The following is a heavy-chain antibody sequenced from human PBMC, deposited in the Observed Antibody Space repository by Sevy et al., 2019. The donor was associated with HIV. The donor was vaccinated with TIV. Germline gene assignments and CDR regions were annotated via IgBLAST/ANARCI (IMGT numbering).Heavy chain of an antibody. J-gene: IGHJ4*02. CDR1: GYTFTSHG. V-gene: IGHV1-18*04. CDR3: AREPNADGYNAFDY. Sequence: ASVKVSCKASGYTFTSHGINWVRQAPGQGLEWMGWISNYNGNTNYAQKFQGRVTLTTDTTTSTASLELWSLRSDDTAVYYRAREPNADGYNAFDYWGQGTLVTVSS. D-gene: IGHD6-25*01. CDR2: ISNYNGNT.